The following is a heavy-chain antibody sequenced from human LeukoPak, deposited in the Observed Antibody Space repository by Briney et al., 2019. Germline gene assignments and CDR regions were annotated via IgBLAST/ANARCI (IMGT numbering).Heavy chain of an antibody. CDR3: ARRHGYNEWFDP. D-gene: IGHD5-24*01. CDR1: GGSISNDDYY. CDR2: IYYSGST. J-gene: IGHJ5*02. Sequence: SQTLSLTCIVSGGSISNDDYYWSWIRQHPGKGLEWIGYIYYSGSTYYNPSLKSRVTMSVDTSQNQFSLKLSSVTAADTAVYYCARRHGYNEWFDPWGQGTLVTVSS. V-gene: IGHV4-31*03.